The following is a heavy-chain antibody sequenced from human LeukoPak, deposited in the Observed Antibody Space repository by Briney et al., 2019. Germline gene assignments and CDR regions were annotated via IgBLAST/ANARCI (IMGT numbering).Heavy chain of an antibody. CDR3: ARDYKYALDN. D-gene: IGHD5-24*01. CDR2: IGIDSGNT. CDR1: GFTFSDYS. V-gene: IGHV3-48*01. Sequence: GSLRLSCAASGFTFSDYSMNWVRQAPGKGLEWISYIGIDSGNTNYADSVKGRFTISGDKAKNSLYLQTNSLRVEDTAVYYCARDYKYALDNWGQGTLVTVSS. J-gene: IGHJ4*02.